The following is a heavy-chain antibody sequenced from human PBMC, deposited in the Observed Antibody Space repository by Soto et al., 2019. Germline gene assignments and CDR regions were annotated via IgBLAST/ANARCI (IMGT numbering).Heavy chain of an antibody. CDR2: IIPILGIA. CDR3: ARDPGPGGVVPADDFMDYGMDV. Sequence: QVQLVQSGAEVKKPGSSVKVSCKASGGTFSSYTISWVRQAPGQGLEWMGRIIPILGIANYAQKFQGRVTMRPDKSTSRAYMELRSLRSEDTAVYSCARDPGPGGVVPADDFMDYGMDVWGQGTTVPVSS. J-gene: IGHJ6*02. D-gene: IGHD2-2*01. CDR1: GGTFSSYT. V-gene: IGHV1-69*08.